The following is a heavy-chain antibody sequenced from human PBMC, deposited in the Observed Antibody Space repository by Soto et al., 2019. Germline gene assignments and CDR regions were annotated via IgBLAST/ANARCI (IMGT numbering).Heavy chain of an antibody. Sequence: QGQLVQSGGEVKTPGASVKVSCKASGYTFTRYGISWVRQAPGQGLEWMGWISGYNGDTKYAQKFQGRVTMTVDTSTTTAYMELRSLTSDDRAVYYCAKNGQPPYYYYGMDVWGQGTTVTVSS. V-gene: IGHV1-18*01. J-gene: IGHJ6*02. D-gene: IGHD2-8*01. CDR3: AKNGQPPYYYYGMDV. CDR1: GYTFTRYG. CDR2: ISGYNGDT.